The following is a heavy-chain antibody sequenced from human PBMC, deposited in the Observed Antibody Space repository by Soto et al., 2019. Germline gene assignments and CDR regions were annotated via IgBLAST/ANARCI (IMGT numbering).Heavy chain of an antibody. D-gene: IGHD5-12*01. J-gene: IGHJ4*02. V-gene: IGHV3-49*04. Sequence: SLRLFCTASVFTFGDYAMSWVGQAPGKGLEWVGLIRSKAYGGTTEYAASVKGRFTISRADSKSIAYLQMNSLRTEDTAVYYCSNGLRLFHYWGQGTLVTVSS. CDR3: SNGLRLFHY. CDR1: VFTFGDYA. CDR2: IRSKAYGGTT.